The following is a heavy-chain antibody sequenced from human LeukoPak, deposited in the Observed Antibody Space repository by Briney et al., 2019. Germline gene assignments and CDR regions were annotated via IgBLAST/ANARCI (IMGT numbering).Heavy chain of an antibody. Sequence: GGSMRLSCAASGFSFSSYGMGWVRQAPGKGLEWVSYISSSTRTYYADSVKGRFTISRDNAKNSVYLQMNSLGDEDTAVYYCARDLTDSGTTWVLFKYWGQGTLVTVSS. CDR2: ISSSTRT. D-gene: IGHD1-26*01. V-gene: IGHV3-48*02. CDR3: ARDLTDSGTTWVLFKY. J-gene: IGHJ4*02. CDR1: GFSFSSYG.